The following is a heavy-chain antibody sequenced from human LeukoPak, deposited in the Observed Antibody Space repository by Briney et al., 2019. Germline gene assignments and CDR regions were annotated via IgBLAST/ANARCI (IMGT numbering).Heavy chain of an antibody. Sequence: ASVKVSCKASGYTFTSYGISWVRQAPGQGLEWMGWISAYNGNTNYAQKFQGRVTMTEDTSTDTAYMELSSLRSEDTAVYYCAVHIAALNYWGQGTLVTVSS. CDR3: AVHIAALNY. CDR2: ISAYNGNT. D-gene: IGHD6-6*01. V-gene: IGHV1-18*01. J-gene: IGHJ4*02. CDR1: GYTFTSYG.